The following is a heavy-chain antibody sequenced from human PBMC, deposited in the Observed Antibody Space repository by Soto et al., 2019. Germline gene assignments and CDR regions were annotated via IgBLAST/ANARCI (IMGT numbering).Heavy chain of an antibody. J-gene: IGHJ6*03. CDR2: INAGNGNT. CDR1: GYTFTSYA. CDR3: ARDYCSGGTCYIYYYYDYMDV. D-gene: IGHD2-15*01. Sequence: GASVKVSCKASGYTFTSYAMHWVRQAPGQRLEWMGWINAGNGNTKYSQKLQGRVTITRDTSASTAYMELSSLRSEDTAVYYCARDYCSGGTCYIYYYYDYMDVWGKGTAVTVSS. V-gene: IGHV1-3*01.